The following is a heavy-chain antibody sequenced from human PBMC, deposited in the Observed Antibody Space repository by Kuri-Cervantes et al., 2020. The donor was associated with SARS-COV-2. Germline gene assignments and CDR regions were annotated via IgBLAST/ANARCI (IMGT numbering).Heavy chain of an antibody. V-gene: IGHV3-30*03. CDR1: GFTFSSYG. Sequence: GESLKISCAASGFTFSSYGMHWVRQAPGKGLEWVAVISYDGSNKYYADSVKGRFTISRDNSKNTLYLQMNSLRAEDTAVYYCQSFGGVIVQNWGQGTLVTVSS. CDR2: ISYDGSNK. J-gene: IGHJ4*02. CDR3: QSFGGVIVQN. D-gene: IGHD3-16*02.